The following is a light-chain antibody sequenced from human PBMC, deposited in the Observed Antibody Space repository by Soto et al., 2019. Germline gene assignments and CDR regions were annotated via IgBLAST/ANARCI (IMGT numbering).Light chain of an antibody. CDR3: QQYRT. J-gene: IGKJ1*01. V-gene: IGKV1-5*01. Sequence: DIQMTQSPSTLSASVGDRVTITCRASQSISSWLSWYQQKPGKAPKLLIYDASSLESGVPSRFSGSASGTEFTLTISSLQPDEFATYYCQQYRTFGQGTKVEIK. CDR1: QSISSW. CDR2: DAS.